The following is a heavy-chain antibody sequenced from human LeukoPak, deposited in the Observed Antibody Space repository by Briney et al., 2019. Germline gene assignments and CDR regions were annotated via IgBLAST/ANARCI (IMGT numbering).Heavy chain of an antibody. CDR1: GFTFSSYG. CDR3: AKGAMVRGQGEWLDP. D-gene: IGHD3-10*01. CDR2: ISYDGSNK. Sequence: GGSLRLSCGASGFTFSSYGMHWVRQAPGKGLELVAVISYDGSNKYYADSVKGRFTISRDNSKNTLYLQMNSLRAEDTAVYYCAKGAMVRGQGEWLDPWGQGTLVTVSS. V-gene: IGHV3-30*18. J-gene: IGHJ5*02.